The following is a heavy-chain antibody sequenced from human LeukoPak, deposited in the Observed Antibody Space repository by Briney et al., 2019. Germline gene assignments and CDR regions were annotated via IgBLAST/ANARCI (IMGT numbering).Heavy chain of an antibody. V-gene: IGHV3-7*04. D-gene: IGHD5-18*01. CDR2: IKQDGSKK. CDR1: GFTFSNYA. CDR3: ARGWIQVNWD. Sequence: GGSLRLSCAGSGFTFSNYAMTWVRQAPGKGLEWVANIKQDGSKKSYVDSVKGRFTISRDNAKSSLYLQMNSLRAEDTAVYYCARGWIQVNWDWGQGTLVTVSS. J-gene: IGHJ4*02.